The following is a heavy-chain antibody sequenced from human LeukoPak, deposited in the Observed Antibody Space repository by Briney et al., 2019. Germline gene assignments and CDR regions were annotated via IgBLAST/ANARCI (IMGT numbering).Heavy chain of an antibody. V-gene: IGHV3-23*01. Sequence: PGGSLRLSCAASGFTFSTYGMHWVRQAPGKGLEWASGITGSSTSTYYSDSVKGRFTISRDNSKNTLYLQMNSLRAEDTAVYYCARSITYYYDSSGGYWGQGTLVTVSS. CDR3: ARSITYYYDSSGGY. CDR2: ITGSSTST. D-gene: IGHD3-22*01. CDR1: GFTFSTYG. J-gene: IGHJ4*02.